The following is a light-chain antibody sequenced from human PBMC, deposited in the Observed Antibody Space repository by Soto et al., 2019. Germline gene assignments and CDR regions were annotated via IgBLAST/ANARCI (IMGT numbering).Light chain of an antibody. CDR3: QQYSNYPWT. V-gene: IGKV1-5*03. CDR2: KAS. J-gene: IGKJ1*01. Sequence: DIQMTQSPSTLSASVGDRVTITCRASQSISSWLAWYQQKPGKAPKLLIYKASSLESGVPSRFSGSESGTEFTLTINSLQPDDFATYYCQQYSNYPWTFDQGTEVEV. CDR1: QSISSW.